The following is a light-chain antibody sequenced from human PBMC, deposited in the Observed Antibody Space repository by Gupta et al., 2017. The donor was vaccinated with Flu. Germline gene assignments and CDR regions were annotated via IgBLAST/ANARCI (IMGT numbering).Light chain of an antibody. CDR1: SGHVIYT. V-gene: IGLV4-69*01. CDR3: QAWDTDIRV. Sequence: VKITCTRSSGHVIYTIAWHRQQPEKGPRYLMKVKSDGSHTKGDGIPGRFSGSSSGADRYLIISNLQSEDEADYFCQAWDTDIRVFGGGTKLTVL. CDR2: VKSDGSH. J-gene: IGLJ3*02.